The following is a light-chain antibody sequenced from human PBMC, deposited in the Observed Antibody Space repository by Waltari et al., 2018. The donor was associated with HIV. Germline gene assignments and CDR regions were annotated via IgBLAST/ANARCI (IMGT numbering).Light chain of an antibody. Sequence: QAVVTQEPSLTVSPGGTVTLPCGPSTGAVPSDHSPYWFQQTPGQAPRTLIYDTSNKHSWTPARFSGSLLGGKAALTLSGAQPEDEAEYYCLLSYGGARVFGGGTKLTVL. CDR1: TGAVPSDHS. CDR2: DTS. CDR3: LLSYGGARV. V-gene: IGLV7-46*01. J-gene: IGLJ2*01.